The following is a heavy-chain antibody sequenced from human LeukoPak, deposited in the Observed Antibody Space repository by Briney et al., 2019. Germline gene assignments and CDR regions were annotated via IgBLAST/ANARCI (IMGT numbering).Heavy chain of an antibody. J-gene: IGHJ4*02. D-gene: IGHD3-9*01. Sequence: GGSLRLSCAASGFTFSSYERHWVRQAPGKGLEWISYITSSGSTTYYADSVKGRFTISRDNAKNSLYLQMNSLRAEDTAVYYCARKYSSGYWGQGTLVTVSS. CDR3: ARKYSSGY. CDR1: GFTFSSYE. CDR2: ITSSGSTT. V-gene: IGHV3-48*03.